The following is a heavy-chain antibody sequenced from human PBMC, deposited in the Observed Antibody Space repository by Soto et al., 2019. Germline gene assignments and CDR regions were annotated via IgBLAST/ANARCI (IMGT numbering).Heavy chain of an antibody. D-gene: IGHD3-10*01. V-gene: IGHV3-7*01. J-gene: IGHJ6*02. CDR3: ARSNYYGSGSYYNYYYYYGMDV. Sequence: GGSLRLSCAASGFTFSSYWMSWVRQAPGKGLEWVANIKQDGSEKYYVDSVKGRFTISRDNAKNSLYLQMNSLRAEDTAVYYCARSNYYGSGSYYNYYYYYGMDVWGQGTTVTVSS. CDR1: GFTFSSYW. CDR2: IKQDGSEK.